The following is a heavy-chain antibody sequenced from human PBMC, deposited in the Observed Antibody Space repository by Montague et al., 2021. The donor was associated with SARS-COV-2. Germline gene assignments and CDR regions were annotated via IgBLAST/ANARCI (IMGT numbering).Heavy chain of an antibody. J-gene: IGHJ5*02. V-gene: IGHV4-34*01. CDR2: INHSGST. Sequence: SETLSLTCAVYGGSVSDHYWSWIRQPPGKGLEWIGEINHSGSTNYNPSLKSRVTTSVDTSKNQFSLKPTSVTAADTAVYYCARGPRITMIVVVITDIWFDPWGQGTLVTVSS. CDR1: GGSVSDHY. CDR3: ARGPRITMIVVVITDIWFDP. D-gene: IGHD3-22*01.